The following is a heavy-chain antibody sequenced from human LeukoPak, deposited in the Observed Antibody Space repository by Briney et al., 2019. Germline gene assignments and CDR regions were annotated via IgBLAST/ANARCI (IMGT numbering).Heavy chain of an antibody. J-gene: IGHJ4*02. CDR3: ARNRVVGAPNFDY. D-gene: IGHD1-26*01. CDR1: GGSISSSNW. CDR2: IYHSGST. Sequence: SGTLSLTCAVSGGSISSSNWWSWVRQPPGKGLEWIGEIYHSGSTNYNPSLKSRVTISVDKSKNQFSLKLSSVTAADTAVYYCARNRVVGAPNFDYWGQGTLVTVFS. V-gene: IGHV4-4*02.